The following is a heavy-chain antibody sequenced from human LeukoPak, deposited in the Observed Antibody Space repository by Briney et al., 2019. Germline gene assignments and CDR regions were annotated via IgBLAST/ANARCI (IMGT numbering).Heavy chain of an antibody. J-gene: IGHJ3*02. CDR2: IYYSGST. CDR3: ARGYNSGYYYFGAFDI. Sequence: PSETLSLTCTVSGGSISSGDYYWSWIRQPPGKGLEWIGYIYYSGSTYYNPSLKSRVTISVDTSKNQFSLKLSSVTAADTAVYYCARGYNSGYYYFGAFDIWGQGTMVTVSS. D-gene: IGHD3-22*01. V-gene: IGHV4-30-4*01. CDR1: GGSISSGDYY.